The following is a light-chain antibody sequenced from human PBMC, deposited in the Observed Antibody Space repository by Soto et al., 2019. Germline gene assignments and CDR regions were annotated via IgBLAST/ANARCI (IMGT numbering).Light chain of an antibody. CDR2: GAS. J-gene: IGKJ4*01. V-gene: IGKV3D-15*01. Sequence: EIVLTQSPGTLSLSPGERATLSCRASQSVSNNYLAWYQQKPGQAPRLLIYGASNRATGIPDRFSGSGSGTEFTLTISSLQSEDFAVYYCQQYIQWPLTFGGGTKVDIK. CDR1: QSVSNN. CDR3: QQYIQWPLT.